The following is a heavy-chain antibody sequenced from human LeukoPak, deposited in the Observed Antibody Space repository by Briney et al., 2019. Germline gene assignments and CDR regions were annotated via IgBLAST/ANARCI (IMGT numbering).Heavy chain of an antibody. CDR3: ARVYDAGIAAAGTYFDY. V-gene: IGHV1-2*02. CDR2: INPNSGGT. J-gene: IGHJ4*02. D-gene: IGHD6-13*01. CDR1: GYTFTGYY. Sequence: ASVKVSCKASGYTFTGYYMHWVRQAPGQGLEWMGWINPNSGGTNYAQKFQGRVTMTRDTSISTAYMELSRLRSDDTAVYYCARVYDAGIAAAGTYFDYWGQGTLVTVSS.